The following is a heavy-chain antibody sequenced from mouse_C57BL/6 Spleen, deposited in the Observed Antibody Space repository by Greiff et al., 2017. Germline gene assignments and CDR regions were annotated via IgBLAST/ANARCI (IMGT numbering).Heavy chain of an antibody. D-gene: IGHD2-4*01. CDR1: GFTFSSYT. V-gene: IGHV5-9*04. J-gene: IGHJ1*03. CDR3: ARGNYDYDYWYFDV. CDR2: ISGGGGNT. Sequence: EVNLVESGGGLVKPGGSLKLSCAASGFTFSSYTMSWVRQTPEKRLEWVATISGGGGNTYYPDSVQGRFTISRDNAKNTLYLQMSSLRSEDTAVYYCARGNYDYDYWYFDVWGTGTTVTVAS.